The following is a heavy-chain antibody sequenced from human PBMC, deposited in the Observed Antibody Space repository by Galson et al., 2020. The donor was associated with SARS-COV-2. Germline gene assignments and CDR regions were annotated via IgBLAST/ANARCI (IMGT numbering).Heavy chain of an antibody. J-gene: IGHJ5*02. CDR2: IYWDDDK. CDR3: AKRSSGGWYGDWFDP. Sequence: SGPTLVTPTQTLTLTCTFSGFSLSTSGVGVGWIRQPPGKALEWLALIYWDDDKRYSPSLKSRLTITKDTSKNQVVLTMTNMDPVDTATYYCAKRSSGGWYGDWFDPWGQGTLVTVSS. CDR1: GFSLSTSGVG. D-gene: IGHD6-19*01. V-gene: IGHV2-5*02.